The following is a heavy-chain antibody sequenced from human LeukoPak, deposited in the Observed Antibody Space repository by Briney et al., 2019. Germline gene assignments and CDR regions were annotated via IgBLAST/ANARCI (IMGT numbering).Heavy chain of an antibody. CDR2: ISSNGGST. CDR3: ARGLRYSSSFTSFDY. D-gene: IGHD6-6*01. V-gene: IGHV3-64*01. Sequence: GGSLRLSCAASGFTFSSYAMHWVRQAPGKGLEYVSAISSNGGSTYYANSVKGRFTISRDNSKNTLYLQMGRLRAEDMAVYYCARGLRYSSSFTSFDYWGQGTLVTVSS. J-gene: IGHJ4*02. CDR1: GFTFSSYA.